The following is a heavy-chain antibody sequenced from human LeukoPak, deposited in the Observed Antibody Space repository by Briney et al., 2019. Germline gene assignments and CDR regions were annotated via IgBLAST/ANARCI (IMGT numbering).Heavy chain of an antibody. Sequence: GESLKISCKGSGYSFSTYWIGWVRQMPGKGLEWMGIIYPDDSDTRYSPSFQGQVTISADKSISTAYLQWSSLKASDTAMCYCTRLIGGDSRDYWGQGTLVTVSS. CDR1: GYSFSTYW. CDR3: TRLIGGDSRDY. CDR2: IYPDDSDT. D-gene: IGHD4-17*01. J-gene: IGHJ4*02. V-gene: IGHV5-51*01.